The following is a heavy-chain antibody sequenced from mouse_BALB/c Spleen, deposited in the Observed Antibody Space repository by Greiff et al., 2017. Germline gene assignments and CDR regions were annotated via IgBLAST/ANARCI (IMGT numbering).Heavy chain of an antibody. J-gene: IGHJ2*01. CDR2: ISYSGST. CDR1: GYSITSDYA. V-gene: IGHV3-2*02. Sequence: QLQQSGPGLVKPSQSLSLTCTVTGYSITSDYAWNWIRQFPGNKLEWMGYISYSGSTSYNPSLKSRISITRDTSKNQFFLQLNSVTTEDTATYYCAKEVDGYYDYWGQGTTLTVSS. CDR3: AKEVDGYYDY. D-gene: IGHD2-3*01.